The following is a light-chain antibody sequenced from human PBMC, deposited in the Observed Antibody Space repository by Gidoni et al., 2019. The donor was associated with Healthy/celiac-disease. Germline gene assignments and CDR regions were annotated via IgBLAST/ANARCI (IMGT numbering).Light chain of an antibody. CDR1: SSNIGNNY. CDR2: ENN. Sequence: QSVLTQPPSVSAAPAQKVTISCSGSSSNIGNNYVSWYQQLPGTAPKLLIYENNKRPSGIPDRFSGSKSGTSATLGITGLQTGDEADYYCGTWDSSLSVYVFGTGTKVTVL. V-gene: IGLV1-51*02. CDR3: GTWDSSLSVYV. J-gene: IGLJ1*01.